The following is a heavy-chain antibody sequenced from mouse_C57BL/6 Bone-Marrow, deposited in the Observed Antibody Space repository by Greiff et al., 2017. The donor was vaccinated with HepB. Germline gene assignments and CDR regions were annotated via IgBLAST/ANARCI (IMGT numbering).Heavy chain of an antibody. CDR2: IYPRSGNT. CDR3: ARCYDGYLYYAMDY. D-gene: IGHD2-3*01. J-gene: IGHJ4*01. CDR1: GYTFTSYG. V-gene: IGHV1-81*01. Sequence: VHLVESGAELARPGASVKLSCKASGYTFTSYGISWVKQRTGQGLEWIGEIYPRSGNTYYNEKFKGKATLTADKSSSTAYMELRSLTSEDSAVYFCARCYDGYLYYAMDYWGQGTSVTVSS.